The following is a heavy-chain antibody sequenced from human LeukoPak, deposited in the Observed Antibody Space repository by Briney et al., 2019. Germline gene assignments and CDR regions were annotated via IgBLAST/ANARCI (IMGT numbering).Heavy chain of an antibody. CDR3: TRPGYCSGGSCYSSDYYYGMDV. Sequence: GGSLRLSCAASGFTFSGSAMHWVRQASGKGLEWVCRIRSKANSYATAYAASVKGRFTISRDDSKNTAYLQMNSLKTVDTAVYYCTRPGYCSGGSCYSSDYYYGMDVWGQGTTVTVSS. D-gene: IGHD2-15*01. J-gene: IGHJ6*02. V-gene: IGHV3-73*01. CDR2: IRSKANSYAT. CDR1: GFTFSGSA.